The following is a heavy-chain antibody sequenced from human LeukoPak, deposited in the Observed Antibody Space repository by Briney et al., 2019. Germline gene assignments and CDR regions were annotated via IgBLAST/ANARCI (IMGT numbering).Heavy chain of an antibody. J-gene: IGHJ4*02. Sequence: GGSLRLSCAASGFTFSSYWMHWVRQAPGKGLVWVSRIISDGSSTNYADSVKGRFTISRDNAKSTLYLQMNSLRAEDTAVYYCARDPYGSGSYDGWGQGTLVTVSS. CDR1: GFTFSSYW. CDR3: ARDPYGSGSYDG. V-gene: IGHV3-74*01. D-gene: IGHD3-10*01. CDR2: IISDGSST.